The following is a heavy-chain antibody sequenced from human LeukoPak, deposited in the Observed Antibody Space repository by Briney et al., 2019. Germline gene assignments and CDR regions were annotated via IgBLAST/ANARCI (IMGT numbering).Heavy chain of an antibody. CDR1: GYIFTSYA. D-gene: IGHD4-11*01. J-gene: IGHJ4*02. Sequence: ASVKVSCKASGYIFTSYAISWVRQAPGQGLECMGWSSPYNGDTNYVQKLQGRVTMTTDTSTSTAYMELRSLRSDDTAVYYCARDLWDYSNYVGFYYWGQGTLVTVSS. CDR2: SSPYNGDT. CDR3: ARDLWDYSNYVGFYY. V-gene: IGHV1-18*01.